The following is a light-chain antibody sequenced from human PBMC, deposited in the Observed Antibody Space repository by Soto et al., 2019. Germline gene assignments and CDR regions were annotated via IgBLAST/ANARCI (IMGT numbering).Light chain of an antibody. CDR2: LNSDGSH. CDR3: QTWGTGIS. J-gene: IGLJ2*01. Sequence: QPVLTQSPSASASLGASVKLTCTLSSGHSSYTIAWHQQQPEKGPRYLMKLNSDGSHNKGDGIPDRFSGSSSGAERYLTISSLQSEDEADYYCQTWGTGISFGGGTKL. CDR1: SGHSSYT. V-gene: IGLV4-69*01.